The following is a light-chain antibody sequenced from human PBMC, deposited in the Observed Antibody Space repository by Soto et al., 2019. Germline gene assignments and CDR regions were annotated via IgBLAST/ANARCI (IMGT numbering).Light chain of an antibody. Sequence: QSALTQPASVSVSPGQSITISCTGTSSDVGGFNYVSWFQQHPGKAPKLMIYEVNSRPSGVSDRFSGSKSGNTASLTISGLQPEDEADYYCNSYTSINTLVFGTGTKVTVL. CDR3: NSYTSINTLV. CDR1: SSDVGGFNY. J-gene: IGLJ1*01. V-gene: IGLV2-14*01. CDR2: EVN.